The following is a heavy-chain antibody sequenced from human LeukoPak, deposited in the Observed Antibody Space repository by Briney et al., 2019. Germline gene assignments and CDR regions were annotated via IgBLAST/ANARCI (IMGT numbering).Heavy chain of an antibody. CDR2: MNPNSGNT. V-gene: IGHV1-8*03. CDR3: ARDDYGSGSSDWFDP. CDR1: GYTFTSYD. D-gene: IGHD3-10*01. J-gene: IGHJ5*02. Sequence: ASVKVSCKASGYTFTSYDINWVRQATGQGLEWMGWMNPNSGNTGYAQKFQGRVTITADESTSTAYMELSSLRSEDTAVYYCARDDYGSGSSDWFDPWGQGTLVTVSS.